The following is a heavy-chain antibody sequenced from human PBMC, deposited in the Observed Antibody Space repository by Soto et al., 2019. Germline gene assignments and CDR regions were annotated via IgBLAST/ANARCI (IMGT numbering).Heavy chain of an antibody. CDR1: GGSISSVGYY. CDR2: IYYSGGT. Sequence: SESLSLTCTVSGGSISSVGYYWSWIRQHPGKGLEWIGYIYYSGGTYYNPSLKSRVTISVHTSKNQFSLKLSSVTAADTAVYYCARYVSIAARPFERNYYYYGMDVWGQGTTVTVSS. CDR3: ARYVSIAARPFERNYYYYGMDV. J-gene: IGHJ6*02. V-gene: IGHV4-31*03. D-gene: IGHD6-6*01.